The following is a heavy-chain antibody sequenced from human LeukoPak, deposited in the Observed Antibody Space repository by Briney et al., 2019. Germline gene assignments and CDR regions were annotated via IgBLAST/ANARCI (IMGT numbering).Heavy chain of an antibody. V-gene: IGHV4-59*01. Sequence: SETLSLSCTVSGGSISSYYWSWIRQPPGKGLEWIGYIYYSGSTNYNPSLKSRVTISVDTSKNQFSLKLSSVTAADTAVYYCARATGIQLWLERWGQGTLVTVSS. D-gene: IGHD5-18*01. CDR2: IYYSGST. CDR3: ARATGIQLWLER. CDR1: GGSISSYY. J-gene: IGHJ4*02.